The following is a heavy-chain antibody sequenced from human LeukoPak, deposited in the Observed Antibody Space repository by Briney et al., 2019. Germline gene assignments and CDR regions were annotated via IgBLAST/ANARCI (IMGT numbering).Heavy chain of an antibody. Sequence: SETLSLTCTVSGYSITRAYNWGWVRQSPGKGLEWIASISHAGDTYYNPSFKTRVTISADTSKNHFSLSLRSATAPDTAVYFCGRGEVGEFDHWGQGTLVTVSS. D-gene: IGHD1-26*01. CDR2: ISHAGDT. J-gene: IGHJ4*02. V-gene: IGHV4-38-2*02. CDR3: GRGEVGEFDH. CDR1: GYSITRAYN.